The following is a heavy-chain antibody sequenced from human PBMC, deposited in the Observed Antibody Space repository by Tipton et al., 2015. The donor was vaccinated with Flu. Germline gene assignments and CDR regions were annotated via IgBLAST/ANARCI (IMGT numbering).Heavy chain of an antibody. CDR3: ASFSNNFDY. CDR1: GFTFSSYA. CDR2: ISYDGSNK. J-gene: IGHJ4*02. Sequence: SLRLSCAASGFTFSSYAMHWVRQAPGKGLEWVAVISYDGSNKYYADSVKGRFTISRDNSKNTLYLQMNSLRAEDTAVYYCASFSNNFDYWGQGTLVTVSS. V-gene: IGHV3-30*01. D-gene: IGHD3-3*01.